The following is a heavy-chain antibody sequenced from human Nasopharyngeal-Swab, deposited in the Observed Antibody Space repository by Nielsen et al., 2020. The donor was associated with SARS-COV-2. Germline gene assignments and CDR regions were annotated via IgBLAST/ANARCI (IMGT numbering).Heavy chain of an antibody. V-gene: IGHV3-13*01. CDR1: GFTFSSYD. D-gene: IGHD3-22*01. Sequence: GESLKISCAASGFTFSSYDMHWVRQAAGKGLEWVSAIGTAGDTYYPGPVKGRFTISRENAKNSLYLQMNSLRAGDTAVYYCARSFSYDSSGYYYWYFDLWGRGTLVTVSS. CDR3: ARSFSYDSSGYYYWYFDL. J-gene: IGHJ2*01. CDR2: IGTAGDT.